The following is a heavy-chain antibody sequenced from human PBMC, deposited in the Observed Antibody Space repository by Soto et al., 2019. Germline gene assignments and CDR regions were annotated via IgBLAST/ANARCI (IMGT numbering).Heavy chain of an antibody. Sequence: QVQLVQSGAEVKKPGASVKVSCKAYGYTFSSYGLSWVRQAPGQGLEWMGWISAYSGNTVYTQRFKGRLTMATDTSTGTAYMELRSLRSDDTAVYYCARDVEQSSGYCDYWGQGTLVTVSS. CDR2: ISAYSGNT. V-gene: IGHV1-18*01. D-gene: IGHD3-22*01. CDR1: GYTFSSYG. J-gene: IGHJ4*02. CDR3: ARDVEQSSGYCDY.